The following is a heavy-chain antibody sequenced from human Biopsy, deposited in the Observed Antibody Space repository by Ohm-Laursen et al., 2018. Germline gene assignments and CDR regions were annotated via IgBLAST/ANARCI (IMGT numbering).Heavy chain of an antibody. J-gene: IGHJ4*02. CDR2: IYTGGTT. V-gene: IGHV3-53*01. CDR3: ARHHCTNGVRLGVYFDY. CDR1: GFTVSNKY. Sequence: GSLRLSCSASGFTVSNKYMSWVRQAPGKGLEWVSVIYTGGTTHYADSVRGRFTISRDNSKNTLYLQMNSLRAEDTAVYYCARHHCTNGVRLGVYFDYWGQGTLVTVSS. D-gene: IGHD2-8*01.